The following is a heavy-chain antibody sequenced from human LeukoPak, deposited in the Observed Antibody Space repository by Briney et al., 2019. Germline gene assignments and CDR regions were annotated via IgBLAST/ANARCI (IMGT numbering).Heavy chain of an antibody. CDR3: ARVGRDYYDSSGYSHYFDY. D-gene: IGHD3-22*01. CDR2: IKQDGSEK. CDR1: GFTFSSYW. V-gene: IGHV3-7*03. Sequence: GGSLRLSCAASGFTFSSYWMSRVRQAPGKGLEWVANIKQDGSEKYYVDSVKGRFTISRDNAKNSLYLQMNSLRAEDTAVYYCARVGRDYYDSSGYSHYFDYWGQGTLVTVSS. J-gene: IGHJ4*02.